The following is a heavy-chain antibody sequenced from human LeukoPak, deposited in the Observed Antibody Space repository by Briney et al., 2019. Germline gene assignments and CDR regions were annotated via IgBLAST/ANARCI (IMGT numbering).Heavy chain of an antibody. CDR3: ASSVYYGSGSYYNFDY. V-gene: IGHV3-23*01. D-gene: IGHD3-10*01. CDR1: GFTFSSYA. Sequence: GGSLRLSCAASGFTFSSYAMSWVRQAPGRGLEWVSAISGSGGSTYYADSVKGRFTISRDNTKNALYLQMNSLRAEDTAVYYCASSVYYGSGSYYNFDYWGQGTLVTVSS. CDR2: ISGSGGST. J-gene: IGHJ4*02.